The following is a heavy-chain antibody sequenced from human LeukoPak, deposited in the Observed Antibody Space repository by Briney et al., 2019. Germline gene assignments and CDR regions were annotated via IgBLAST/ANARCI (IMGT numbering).Heavy chain of an antibody. V-gene: IGHV4-30-2*01. CDR2: IYHSGST. CDR3: ARKAALIPFDY. CDR1: GGSISSGGYY. J-gene: IGHJ4*02. D-gene: IGHD2-15*01. Sequence: SQTLSLTCTVSGGSISSGGYYWSWIRQPPGKGLEWIGYIYHSGSTYYNPSLKSRVTISVDRSKNQFSLKLSSVTAADTAVYYCARKAALIPFDYWGQGTLVTVSS.